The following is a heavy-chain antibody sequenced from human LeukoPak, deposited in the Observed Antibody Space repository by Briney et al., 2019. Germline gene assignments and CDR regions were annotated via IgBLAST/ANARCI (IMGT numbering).Heavy chain of an antibody. CDR2: ISSSGSTI. J-gene: IGHJ4*02. Sequence: GGYLRLSCAASGFTFIYYYMSWIRQAPGKGLEWVSYISSSGSTIYYADSVKGRFTISRDNAKNSLYLQMNSLRAEDTAVYYCARDLGGVDTAMVDYWGQGTLVTVSA. CDR3: ARDLGGVDTAMVDY. V-gene: IGHV3-11*01. CDR1: GFTFIYYY. D-gene: IGHD5-18*01.